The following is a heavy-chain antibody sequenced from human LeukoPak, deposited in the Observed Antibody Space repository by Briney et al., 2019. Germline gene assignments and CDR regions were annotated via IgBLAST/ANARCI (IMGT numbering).Heavy chain of an antibody. D-gene: IGHD3-10*01. J-gene: IGHJ4*02. CDR2: IYWDDDK. CDR3: AHRRYGSGLFDY. Sequence: SGPTLVKPTQTLTLTCTFSGFSLSTIGVGVGWIRQPPGKALEWLAHIYWDDDKRYSPSLKSKLTITKDTSKNQVVLTMTNMDPVDTATYYCAHRRYGSGLFDYWGQGTLVTVSS. CDR1: GFSLSTIGVG. V-gene: IGHV2-5*02.